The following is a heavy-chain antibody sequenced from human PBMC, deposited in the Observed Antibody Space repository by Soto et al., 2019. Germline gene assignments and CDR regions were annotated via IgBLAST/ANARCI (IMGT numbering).Heavy chain of an antibody. D-gene: IGHD3-22*01. CDR3: ARDRNYYYETSGYPFDY. J-gene: IGHJ4*02. Sequence: GATVKVSCKASGYSFERYGISWVRQAPGQRPERMGWISADNGDTRLSQNVQGRLTFTTDTSTNTAYMDLRSLSSDDTAVYYCARDRNYYYETSGYPFDYWGQGTQVTSPQ. V-gene: IGHV1-18*01. CDR1: GYSFERYG. CDR2: ISADNGDT.